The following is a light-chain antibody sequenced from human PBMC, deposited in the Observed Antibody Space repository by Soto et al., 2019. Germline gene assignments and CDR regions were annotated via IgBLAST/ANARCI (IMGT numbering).Light chain of an antibody. Sequence: DLQMTQSPSTLSASVGDRVTITCRASQSISSWLAWYQQKPGKAPKVLIYDASSLQSGVPSRFSGSGSGTEFTLTISSLEPEDFAVYYCQQHSHWPPWTFGQGTKVDIK. CDR2: DAS. J-gene: IGKJ1*01. V-gene: IGKV1-5*01. CDR1: QSISSW. CDR3: QQHSHWPPWT.